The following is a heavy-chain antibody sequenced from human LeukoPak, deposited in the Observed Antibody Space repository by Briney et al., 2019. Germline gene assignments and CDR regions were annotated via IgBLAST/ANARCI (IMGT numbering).Heavy chain of an antibody. CDR2: IYYSGST. Sequence: SETLSLTCTVSGGSISSSSYYWGWIRQPPGKGLEWIGSIYYSGSTYYNPSLKSRVTISVDTSKNQFSLKLSSVTAADTAVYYCARGGPRAQGADSSGQYYFDYWGQGTLVTVSS. CDR1: GGSISSSSYY. D-gene: IGHD3-22*01. CDR3: ARGGPRAQGADSSGQYYFDY. J-gene: IGHJ4*02. V-gene: IGHV4-39*01.